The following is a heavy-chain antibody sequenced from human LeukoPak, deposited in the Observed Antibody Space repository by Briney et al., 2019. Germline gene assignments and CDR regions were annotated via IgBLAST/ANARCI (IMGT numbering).Heavy chain of an antibody. Sequence: PGGSLRLSCAASGFTFDDYAMHWVRHAPGKGLEWVSGISWNSGSIGYADSVKGRFTISRDNAKNSLYLQMNSLRAEDTALYYCANRAFDIWGQGTMVTVSS. V-gene: IGHV3-9*01. CDR1: GFTFDDYA. J-gene: IGHJ3*02. CDR2: ISWNSGSI. CDR3: ANRAFDI.